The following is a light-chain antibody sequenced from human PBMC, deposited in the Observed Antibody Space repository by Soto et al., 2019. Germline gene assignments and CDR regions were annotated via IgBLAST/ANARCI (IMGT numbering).Light chain of an antibody. V-gene: IGLV2-14*03. CDR3: SSYTSSSTLVV. J-gene: IGLJ2*01. CDR1: TGDVGGYNF. Sequence: QSALTQPASVSGSPGRSITISATGTTGDVGGYNFVSWYQHHPGKAPKLMIYDVSNRPSGVSNRFSGSKSGNTASLTISGLQAEDEADYYCSSYTSSSTLVVFGGGTKLTVL. CDR2: DVS.